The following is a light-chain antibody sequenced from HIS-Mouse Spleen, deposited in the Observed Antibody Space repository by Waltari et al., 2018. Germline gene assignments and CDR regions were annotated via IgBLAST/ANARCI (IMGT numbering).Light chain of an antibody. Sequence: SYVLTQPPSVSVAPGKTARITWGGNNLGSKSVHWYQQKPGQAPVLVVYDDSDRPSGIPERFSDSNSGNTATLTISRVEAGDEADYYCQVWDSSSDHVVFGGGTKLTVL. CDR1: NLGSKS. V-gene: IGLV3-21*03. J-gene: IGLJ2*01. CDR2: DDS. CDR3: QVWDSSSDHVV.